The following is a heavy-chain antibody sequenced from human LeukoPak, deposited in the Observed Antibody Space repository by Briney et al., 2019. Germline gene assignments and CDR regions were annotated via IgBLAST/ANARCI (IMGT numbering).Heavy chain of an antibody. Sequence: PGGSLRLSCAASGFAFSDYYVSWIRQAPGKGLEWVSYISSSSSYTNYADSVKGRFTISRDNAKNSLYLQMNSLRAEDTAVYYCARMDIVVVGQGYFDYWGQGTLVTVSS. CDR1: GFAFSDYY. V-gene: IGHV3-11*03. CDR3: ARMDIVVVGQGYFDY. D-gene: IGHD3-22*01. J-gene: IGHJ4*02. CDR2: ISSSSSYT.